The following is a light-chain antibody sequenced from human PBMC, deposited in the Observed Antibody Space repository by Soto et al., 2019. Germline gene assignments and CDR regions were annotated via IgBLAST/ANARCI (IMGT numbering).Light chain of an antibody. CDR3: QQSYSTPSST. Sequence: DIQMTQSPSSLSASVGDRVTITCRASQSISGHLNWYQHKPGKAPELLIYATSTLHIGVPSRFSGSGSGTDFTLTISSLQPEDFATYYCQQSYSTPSSTFGQGTRLEIK. CDR1: QSISGH. J-gene: IGKJ5*01. CDR2: ATS. V-gene: IGKV1-39*01.